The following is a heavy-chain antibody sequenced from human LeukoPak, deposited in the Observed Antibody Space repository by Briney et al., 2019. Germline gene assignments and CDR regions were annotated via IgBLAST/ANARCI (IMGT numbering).Heavy chain of an antibody. Sequence: ASVTVSCKASGYTFTGYYMHWVRQAPGQGLEWMGWINPNSGGTNYAQKFQGRVTMTRDTSISTAYMELSRLRSDDTAVYYCARPHISSGWYGQLRNWGQGNLVTVSS. J-gene: IGHJ4*02. CDR1: GYTFTGYY. D-gene: IGHD6-19*01. CDR3: ARPHISSGWYGQLRN. V-gene: IGHV1-2*02. CDR2: INPNSGGT.